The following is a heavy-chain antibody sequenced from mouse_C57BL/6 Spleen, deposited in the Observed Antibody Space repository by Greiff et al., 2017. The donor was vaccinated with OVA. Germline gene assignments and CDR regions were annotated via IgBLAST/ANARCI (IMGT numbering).Heavy chain of an antibody. CDR1: GYTFTSYW. V-gene: IGHV1-59*01. J-gene: IGHJ4*01. Sequence: QVQLQQPGAELVRPGTSVKLSCKASGYTFTSYWMHWVKQRPGQGLEWIGVIDPSDSYTNYNQKFKGKATLTVDTSSSTAYMQLSSLTSEDSAVYYCARGGGSSYAMDYWGQGTSVTVSS. D-gene: IGHD1-1*01. CDR3: ARGGGSSYAMDY. CDR2: IDPSDSYT.